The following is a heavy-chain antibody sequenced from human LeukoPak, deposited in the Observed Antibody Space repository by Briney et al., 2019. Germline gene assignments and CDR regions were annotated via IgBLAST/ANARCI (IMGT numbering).Heavy chain of an antibody. V-gene: IGHV3-7*03. D-gene: IGHD2-2*01. CDR3: ARAVSGAAAPFDS. J-gene: IGHJ4*02. CDR1: GFTVSSNY. CDR2: IKQDGSEQ. Sequence: GGSLRLSCAASGFTVSSNYMSWVRQAPGKGLEWVANIKQDGSEQYYVDSVKGRFTISRDNAKNSLYLQMNSLRIEDTAVYYCARAVSGAAAPFDSWGQGTLVTVSS.